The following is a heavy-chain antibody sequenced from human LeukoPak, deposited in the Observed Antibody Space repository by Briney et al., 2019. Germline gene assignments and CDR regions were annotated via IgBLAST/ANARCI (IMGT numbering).Heavy chain of an antibody. D-gene: IGHD1-26*01. CDR3: ARYSGSYYYPPAWDL. CDR2: TSTSGGSA. CDR1: GFTFSHFW. V-gene: IGHV3-23*01. Sequence: GGSLRLSCAASGFTFSHFWMSWVRQAPGKGLEWVSATSTSGGSAYYADSVKGRFTISRDNSKNTLYLQMDSLRADDTAVYYCARYSGSYYYPPAWDLWGQGTLVTVSS. J-gene: IGHJ4*02.